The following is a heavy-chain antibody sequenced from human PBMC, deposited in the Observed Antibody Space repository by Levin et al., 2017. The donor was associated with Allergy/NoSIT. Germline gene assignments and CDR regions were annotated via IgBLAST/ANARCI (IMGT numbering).Heavy chain of an antibody. J-gene: IGHJ6*02. V-gene: IGHV1-18*01. D-gene: IGHD5-18*01. CDR2: ISAYNDNT. CDR1: GYTFSRYG. CDR3: ARDKSSDTIMVSTYYYGMDV. Sequence: ASVKVSCKASGYTFSRYGISWVRQAPGQGLEWMGWISAYNDNTNYAQKLQGRVTMTTDTSTSTAYMELRSLRSDDTAVYYCARDKSSDTIMVSTYYYGMDVWGQGTTVTVSS.